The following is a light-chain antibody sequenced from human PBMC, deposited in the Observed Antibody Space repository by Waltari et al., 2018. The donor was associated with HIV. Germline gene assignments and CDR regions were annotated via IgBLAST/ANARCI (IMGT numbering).Light chain of an antibody. CDR3: QQRRNWPLT. CDR2: DTS. Sequence: EIVLTQSPATLSLSQGERVTLSCRTSQSVDTYLAWYQQKPGQAPRLLIYDTSNRATDIPARFSGSGSGTDFTLTISSLEPEDFAVYYCQQRRNWPLTFGGGTKVEIK. V-gene: IGKV3-11*01. CDR1: QSVDTY. J-gene: IGKJ4*01.